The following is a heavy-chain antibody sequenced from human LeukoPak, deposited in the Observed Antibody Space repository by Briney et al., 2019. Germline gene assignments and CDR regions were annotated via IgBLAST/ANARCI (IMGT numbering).Heavy chain of an antibody. CDR1: GDSISSGDYY. V-gene: IGHV4-61*02. Sequence: SQTLSLTCTVSGDSISSGDYYWSWIRQPAGKGLEWIGRISSSGSTNYNPSLKSRVTISVDTSKNQFSLKLSSVTAADTAVYFCARGPYSYDSSGAFDIWGQGAMVTVSS. J-gene: IGHJ3*02. CDR2: ISSSGST. CDR3: ARGPYSYDSSGAFDI. D-gene: IGHD3-22*01.